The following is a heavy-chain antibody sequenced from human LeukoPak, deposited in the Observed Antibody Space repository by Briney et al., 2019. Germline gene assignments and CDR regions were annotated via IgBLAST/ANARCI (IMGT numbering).Heavy chain of an antibody. D-gene: IGHD6-19*01. V-gene: IGHV3-23*01. CDR2: ISGSGGST. CDR1: GGSISSYY. CDR3: AKDLTSSGWTLDAFDI. J-gene: IGHJ3*02. Sequence: PSETLSLTCTVSGGSISSYYWSWIRQPPGKGLEWVSAISGSGGSTYYADSVKGRFTISRDNSKNTLYLQMNSLRAEDTAVYYCAKDLTSSGWTLDAFDIWGQGTMVTVSS.